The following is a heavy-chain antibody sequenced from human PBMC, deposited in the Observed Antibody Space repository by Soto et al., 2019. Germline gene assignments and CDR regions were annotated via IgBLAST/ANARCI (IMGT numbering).Heavy chain of an antibody. CDR3: WSRPRTAGDDSFDH. CDR1: GFTFSNFD. CDR2: INHDGALT. D-gene: IGHD6-13*01. V-gene: IGHV3-23*01. J-gene: IGHJ4*02. Sequence: EVQLLESGGGLVQPGGSLRLSCEASGFTFSNFDMSWVRQSPGKGLEWVSGINHDGALTFNPDSLKGRFTISRDNSKNTLYLQMNRLRAEDTALYYCWSRPRTAGDDSFDHWGQGTLVTVSS.